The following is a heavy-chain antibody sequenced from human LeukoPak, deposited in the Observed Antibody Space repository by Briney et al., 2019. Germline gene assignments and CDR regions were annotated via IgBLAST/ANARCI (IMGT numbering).Heavy chain of an antibody. V-gene: IGHV1-69*04. CDR3: ARSAGTSVGMDV. CDR1: GGTFSSYA. Sequence: SVKVSCKASGGTFSSYAISWVRQAPGQGLEWMGRIIPILGIANYAQKFQGRVTITADKSTSTAYMELSSLRSEDTAVYYCARSAGTSVGMDVWGQGTTVTVSS. J-gene: IGHJ6*02. D-gene: IGHD6-19*01. CDR2: IIPILGIA.